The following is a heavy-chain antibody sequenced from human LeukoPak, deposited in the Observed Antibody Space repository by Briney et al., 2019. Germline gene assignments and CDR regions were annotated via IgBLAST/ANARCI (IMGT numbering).Heavy chain of an antibody. CDR1: GFTFSSYE. CDR2: ISSSGSTI. D-gene: IGHD3-22*01. CDR3: ASGGITMIVVVISDAFDI. V-gene: IGHV3-48*03. J-gene: IGHJ3*02. Sequence: GGSLRLSCAASGFTFSSYEMNWVRQAPGKGLEWVSYISSSGSTIYYADSVKGRFTISRDNAKNSLYLQMNSLRAEDTAVYYCASGGITMIVVVISDAFDIWGQGTMVTVSS.